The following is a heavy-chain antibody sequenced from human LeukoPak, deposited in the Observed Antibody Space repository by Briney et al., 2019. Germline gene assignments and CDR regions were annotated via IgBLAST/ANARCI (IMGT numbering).Heavy chain of an antibody. CDR3: ASLAVAGTRDH. CDR1: GFTFSSYG. D-gene: IGHD6-19*01. V-gene: IGHV3-30*03. J-gene: IGHJ4*02. CDR2: ISYDGSNK. Sequence: GGSLRLSCAASGFTFSSYGMHWVRQAPGKGLEWVAVISYDGSNKYYADSVKGRFTISRDNSKNTLYLQMNSLRAEDTAVYYCASLAVAGTRDHWGQGTLVTVSS.